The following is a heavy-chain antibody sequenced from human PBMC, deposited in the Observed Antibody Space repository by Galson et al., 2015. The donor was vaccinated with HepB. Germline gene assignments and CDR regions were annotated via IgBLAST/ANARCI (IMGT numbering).Heavy chain of an antibody. D-gene: IGHD3-22*01. J-gene: IGHJ3*02. CDR1: GFTFSSYW. V-gene: IGHV3-7*01. CDR3: AREGLRGYYDSSGHAFDI. CDR2: IKQDGSEK. Sequence: SLRLSCAASGFTFSSYWMSWVRQAPGKGLEWVANIKQDGSEKYYVDSVKGRFTISRDNAKNSLYLQMNSLRAEDTAVYYCAREGLRGYYDSSGHAFDIWGQGTMVTVSS.